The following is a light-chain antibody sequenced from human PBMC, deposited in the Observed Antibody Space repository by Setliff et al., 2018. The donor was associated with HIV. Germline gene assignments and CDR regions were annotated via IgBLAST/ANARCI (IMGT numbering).Light chain of an antibody. V-gene: IGKV3-15*01. CDR2: GAS. J-gene: IGKJ1*01. Sequence: EIVLTQSPATLSLSPGERATLSCRASQSVSRYLAWYQQKPGQAPRLLIYGASTRATGIPVRFSGSGSGTEFTLTISSLQSEDFAVYYCQQYNDWWTFGQGTKVDIK. CDR3: QQYNDWWT. CDR1: QSVSRY.